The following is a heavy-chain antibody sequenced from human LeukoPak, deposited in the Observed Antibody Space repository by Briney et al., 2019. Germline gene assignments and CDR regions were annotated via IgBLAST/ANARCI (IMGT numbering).Heavy chain of an antibody. CDR3: ARGWRSTSWYIAAFDL. J-gene: IGHJ3*01. V-gene: IGHV4-31*03. CDR2: LSDNGNT. CDR1: SGSINSGGFY. Sequence: PSETLSLTCTVSSGSINSGGFYWGWPRQLPGQGLEWLGYLSDNGNTYYTPSLRSRILVSSDISDDQFSLTLKSVTAADTAIYYCARGWRSTSWYIAAFDLWGPGTAVAVVS. D-gene: IGHD6-13*01.